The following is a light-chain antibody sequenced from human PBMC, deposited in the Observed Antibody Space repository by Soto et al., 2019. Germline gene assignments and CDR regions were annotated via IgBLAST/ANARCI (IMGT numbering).Light chain of an antibody. CDR2: EVS. V-gene: IGLV2-14*01. CDR3: SSSAGIYHYLV. CDR1: NSDVGGYNY. J-gene: IGLJ3*02. Sequence: QSALTQPASVPGSPGQSITISCTGTNSDVGGYNYVSWYQQHPGKAPELMIYEVSHRPSGVSNRFSGSKSGYTASLTVSGLQTEDEAFYYCSSSAGIYHYLVFGGGTKLTVL.